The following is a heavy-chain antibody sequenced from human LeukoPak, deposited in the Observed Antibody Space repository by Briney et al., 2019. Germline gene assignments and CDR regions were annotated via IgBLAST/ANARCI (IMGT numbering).Heavy chain of an antibody. J-gene: IGHJ4*02. V-gene: IGHV3-30*03. CDR3: ARSGSRLVWFGETMGYCDY. CDR2: ISYDGSNK. D-gene: IGHD3-10*01. Sequence: GSLRLSCAASGFTFSSYGMHWVRQAPGKGLEWVAVISYDGSNKYYADSVKGRFTISRDNSKNTLYLQMNSLRAEDTAVYYCARSGSRLVWFGETMGYCDYWGQGTLVTVSS. CDR1: GFTFSSYG.